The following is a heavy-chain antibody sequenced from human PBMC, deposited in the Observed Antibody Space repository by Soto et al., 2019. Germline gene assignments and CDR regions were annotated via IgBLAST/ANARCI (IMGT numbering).Heavy chain of an antibody. CDR2: ISYDGSNK. V-gene: IGHV3-30*18. CDR1: GFNFSSYG. CDR3: AKNSRSSWYFWFDP. Sequence: QVQLVESGGGVVQPGRSLRLSCAASGFNFSSYGMHWVRQAPGKGLEWVAVISYDGSNKYYADSVKGRFTISRDNSKNTLYLQMNSLRAEDTAVYYCAKNSRSSWYFWFDPWGQGTLVTVSS. D-gene: IGHD6-13*01. J-gene: IGHJ5*02.